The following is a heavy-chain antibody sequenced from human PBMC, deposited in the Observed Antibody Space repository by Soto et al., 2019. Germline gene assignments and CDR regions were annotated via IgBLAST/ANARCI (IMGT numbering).Heavy chain of an antibody. CDR1: GFTFGDSW. J-gene: IGHJ6*02. CDR2: IGQDGSER. Sequence: GGSLRLSCVASGFTFGDSWMDWVRQSPGKGLEWVANIGQDGSERYYVDSVKGRFTISRDNAKNSVYLQMNTLRADDTAVYYCSRSLEVWGQGTAVTVSS. V-gene: IGHV3-7*03. CDR3: SRSLEV.